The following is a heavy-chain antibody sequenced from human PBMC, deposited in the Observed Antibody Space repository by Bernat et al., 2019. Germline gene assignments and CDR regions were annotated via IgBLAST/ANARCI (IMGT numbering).Heavy chain of an antibody. Sequence: QVQLVESGGGVVQPGRSLRLSCAASGFTFRSFGMHWVRQAPGKGLEWIGEINHSGSTNYNPSLKSRVTISVDTSKNQFSLKLSSVTAADTAVYYCARALDPPSNNAFDIWGQGTMVTVSS. CDR2: INHSGST. J-gene: IGHJ3*02. V-gene: IGHV4-34*01. D-gene: IGHD3/OR15-3a*01. CDR3: ARALDPPSNNAFDI. CDR1: GFTFRSFG.